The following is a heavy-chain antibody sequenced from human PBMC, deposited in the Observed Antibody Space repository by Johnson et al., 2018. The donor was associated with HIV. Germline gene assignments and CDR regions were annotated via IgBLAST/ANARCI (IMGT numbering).Heavy chain of an antibody. CDR2: ISGSGGST. CDR3: ARGAGYNFWSGYYAGRNAFDI. V-gene: IGHV3-23*04. CDR1: GFTFDDYG. J-gene: IGHJ3*02. Sequence: EVQLVESGGGVVRPGGSLRLSCAASGFTFDDYGMSWVRQAPGKGLEWVSAISGSGGSTYYADSVKGRFTISRDNSKNTLYLQMNSLRAGDTAVYYCARGAGYNFWSGYYAGRNAFDIWGQGTMVTVSS. D-gene: IGHD3-3*01.